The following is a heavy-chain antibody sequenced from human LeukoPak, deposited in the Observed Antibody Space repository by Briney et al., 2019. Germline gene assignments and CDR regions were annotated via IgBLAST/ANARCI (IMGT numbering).Heavy chain of an antibody. V-gene: IGHV1-69*04. J-gene: IGHJ6*02. D-gene: IGHD2-15*01. CDR2: IIPILGIA. CDR1: GGTFSSYA. CDR3: ARVIVVVVAASRGDYYYYGMDV. Sequence: SVKVPCKASGGTFSSYAISWVRQAPGQGLEWMGRIIPILGIANYAQKFQGRVTITADKSTSTAYMELSSLRSEDTAVYYCARVIVVVVAASRGDYYYYGMDVWGQGTTATVSS.